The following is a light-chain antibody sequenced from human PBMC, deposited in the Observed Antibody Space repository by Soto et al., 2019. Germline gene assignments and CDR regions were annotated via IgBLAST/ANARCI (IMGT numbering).Light chain of an antibody. CDR1: QSVSSW. V-gene: IGKV1-5*01. CDR2: DAA. CDR3: QQYSSHWT. J-gene: IGKJ1*01. Sequence: DIQMTQSPSTLSASVGDRVTITCRASQSVSSWLAWYQQRPGKAPKLLIYDAATLASGVPSRFSGSGSGTDFTLTITSLPPDDFATYYCQQYSSHWTFGQGTKVDLK.